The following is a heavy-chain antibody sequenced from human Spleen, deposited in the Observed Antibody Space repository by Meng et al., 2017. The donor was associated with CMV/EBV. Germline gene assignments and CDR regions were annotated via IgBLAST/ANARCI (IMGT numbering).Heavy chain of an antibody. CDR1: EFTFSNFG. CDR3: VKVLHYGDYHYFDN. V-gene: IGHV3-33*06. J-gene: IGHJ4*02. D-gene: IGHD4-17*01. CDR2: IWFDGSNK. Sequence: GESLKISCGASEFTFSNFGMHWVRQAPGKGLEWVAVIWFDGSNKYYADSVKGRFTISRDNYKNMLYLQMDSLRVEDTALYYCVKVLHYGDYHYFDNWGQGTLVTVSS.